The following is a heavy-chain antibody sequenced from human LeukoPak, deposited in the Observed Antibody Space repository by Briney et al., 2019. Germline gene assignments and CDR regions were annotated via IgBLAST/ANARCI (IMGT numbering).Heavy chain of an antibody. D-gene: IGHD3-10*01. CDR1: GRSIRSVY. CDR3: ARGFGSGTSPIDL. J-gene: IGHJ5*02. V-gene: IGHV4-4*07. Sequence: SETLSLTCTVSGRSIRSVYWNWIRQSAGKGLEWIGRIYATDLTNYNPSLKSRVTLSVEMSKNELSLTLKSVTAADTAVYYCARGFGSGTSPIDLWGQGALVTVSS. CDR2: IYATDLT.